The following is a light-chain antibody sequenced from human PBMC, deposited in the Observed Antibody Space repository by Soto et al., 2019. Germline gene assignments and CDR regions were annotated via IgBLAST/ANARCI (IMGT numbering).Light chain of an antibody. CDR3: QQYHSYWT. CDR1: QNINIY. Sequence: DIQLTQSPSSLSASVGDRVTITCRASQNINIYLNWYQHKPGTAPNLLIYGASSLQSGVATRFSGSGSGTEFTLIISGLQPEDSATYYCQQYHSYWTFGQGTKVDIK. V-gene: IGKV1-39*01. J-gene: IGKJ1*01. CDR2: GAS.